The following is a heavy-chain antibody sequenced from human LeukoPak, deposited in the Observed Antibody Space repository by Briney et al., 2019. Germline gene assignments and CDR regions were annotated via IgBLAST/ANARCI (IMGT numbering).Heavy chain of an antibody. V-gene: IGHV6-1*01. CDR1: GDSVSSNSAA. D-gene: IGHD6-13*01. J-gene: IGHJ4*02. Sequence: SQTLSLTCAISGDSVSSNSAAWNRIRQSPSRGLEWLGRTYYRSKWYNDYAVSVKSRITINPDTSKNQFSLQLNSVTPEDTAVYYCARDHPLIAAAGRAFDYWGQGTLVTVSS. CDR2: TYYRSKWYN. CDR3: ARDHPLIAAAGRAFDY.